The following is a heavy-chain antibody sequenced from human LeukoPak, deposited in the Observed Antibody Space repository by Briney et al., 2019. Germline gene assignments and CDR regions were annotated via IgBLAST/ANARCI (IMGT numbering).Heavy chain of an antibody. D-gene: IGHD6-6*01. Sequence: SETLSLTCAVYGGSFSGYYWSWIRQPPGKGLEWIGEINHSGSTNYNPSLKSRVTISVDTSKNQFSLKLSSVTAADTAVYYCARHKSVIAARVGFDYWGQGTLVTVSS. CDR1: GGSFSGYY. CDR3: ARHKSVIAARVGFDY. CDR2: INHSGST. J-gene: IGHJ4*02. V-gene: IGHV4-34*01.